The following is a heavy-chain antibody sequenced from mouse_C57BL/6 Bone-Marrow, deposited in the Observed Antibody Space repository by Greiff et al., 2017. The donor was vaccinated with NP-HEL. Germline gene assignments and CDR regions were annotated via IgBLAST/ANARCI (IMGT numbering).Heavy chain of an antibody. V-gene: IGHV1-80*01. Sequence: VMLVESGAELVKPGASVKISCKASGYAFSSYWMNWVKQTPGKGLEWIGQIYPGDGDTNYNGKFKGKATLTADKSSSTAYMQLSSLTSEDSAVYCCAKDWNYFDYWGQGTTLIVSA. CDR2: IYPGDGDT. J-gene: IGHJ2*01. D-gene: IGHD4-1*01. CDR3: AKDWNYFDY. CDR1: GYAFSSYW.